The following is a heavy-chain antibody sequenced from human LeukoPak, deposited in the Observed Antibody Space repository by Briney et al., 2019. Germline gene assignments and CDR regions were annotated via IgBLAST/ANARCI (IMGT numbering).Heavy chain of an antibody. V-gene: IGHV3-73*01. CDR3: TSYYCSGGSCYGP. D-gene: IGHD2-15*01. CDR1: GFTFSGSA. CDR2: IRSKANSYAT. J-gene: IGHJ5*02. Sequence: PGGSLRLSCAASGFTFSGSAMHWVRQASGKGLEWVGRIRSKANSYATAYAASVKGRFTISRDDSKNTAYLQMSSLKTEDTAVYYCTSYYCSGGSCYGPWGQGTLVTVSS.